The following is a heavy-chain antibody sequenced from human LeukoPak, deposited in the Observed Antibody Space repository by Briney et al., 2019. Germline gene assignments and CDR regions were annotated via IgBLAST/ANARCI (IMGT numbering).Heavy chain of an antibody. CDR2: IYDSGST. CDR1: GGSIRSSYYY. J-gene: IGHJ3*02. CDR3: ARETQGFLDI. D-gene: IGHD2-15*01. V-gene: IGHV4-39*02. Sequence: SETLSLTCTVSGGSIRSSYYYWGWIRQPPGKGLEWIGSIYDSGSTYYNPSLKSRVTISVDTSKNQFSLKLNSVTAADTAVYYCARETQGFLDIWGQGTMVTFSS.